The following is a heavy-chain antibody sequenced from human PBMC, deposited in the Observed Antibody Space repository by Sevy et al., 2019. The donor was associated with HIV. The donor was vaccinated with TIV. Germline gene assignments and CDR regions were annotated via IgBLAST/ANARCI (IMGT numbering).Heavy chain of an antibody. CDR3: ARDSSGYDGNYYYYGMDV. CDR1: GGSISSGDYY. Sequence: SETLSLTCTVSGGSISSGDYYWSWIRQPPGKGLEWIGYIYYSGSTYYNPSLKSRVTISVDTSKNQFSLKLSSVTAADTAVDYCARDSSGYDGNYYYYGMDVWGQGTTVTVSS. CDR2: IYYSGST. J-gene: IGHJ6*02. V-gene: IGHV4-30-4*01. D-gene: IGHD3-22*01.